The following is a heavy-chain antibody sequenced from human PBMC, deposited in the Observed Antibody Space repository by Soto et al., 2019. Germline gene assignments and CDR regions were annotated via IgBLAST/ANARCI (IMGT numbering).Heavy chain of an antibody. CDR3: ARGRGTLVRTVGLVIWRLNS. D-gene: IGHD3-10*01. CDR1: GGSISSRSYY. V-gene: IGHV4-39*01. Sequence: SETLSLTSTVSGGSISSRSYYWGWIRQPPGKGLEWIGSIYYSGSTYYNPSLKSRVTISVDTSKNQFSLKLSSVTAADTAVYYCARGRGTLVRTVGLVIWRLNSWGQGTPVTV. J-gene: IGHJ4*02. CDR2: IYYSGST.